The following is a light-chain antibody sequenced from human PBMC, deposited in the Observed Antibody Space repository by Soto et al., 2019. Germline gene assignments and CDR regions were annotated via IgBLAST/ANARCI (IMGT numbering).Light chain of an antibody. Sequence: QSALTQPRSVSGSPGQSVTISCTGTSSDVGGYNYVSWYQQHPGIAPKLMIYDVTKWPSGVPDRFSGSKSGNTASLTISGLRAEDEADYYCCSYAGSYVVFGGGTKLTVL. CDR2: DVT. V-gene: IGLV2-11*01. CDR1: SSDVGGYNY. CDR3: CSYAGSYVV. J-gene: IGLJ3*02.